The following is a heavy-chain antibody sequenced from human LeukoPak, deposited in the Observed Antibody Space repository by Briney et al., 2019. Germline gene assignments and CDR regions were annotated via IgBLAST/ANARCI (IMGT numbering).Heavy chain of an antibody. V-gene: IGHV1-3*01. CDR2: INAGNGNT. Sequence: ASVKVSCKASGYTFTSYAMHWVRQAPGQRLEWMGWINAGNGNTKYSQEFQGRVTMTRDTSISTAYMELSRLRSDDTAVYYCARDRYSGSYYTGFNDYWGQGTLVTVSS. D-gene: IGHD1-26*01. CDR1: GYTFTSYA. J-gene: IGHJ4*02. CDR3: ARDRYSGSYYTGFNDY.